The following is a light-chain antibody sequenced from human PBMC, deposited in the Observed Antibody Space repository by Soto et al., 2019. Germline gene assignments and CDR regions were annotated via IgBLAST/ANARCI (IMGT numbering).Light chain of an antibody. J-gene: IGKJ4*01. CDR3: QKYNSAPLT. CDR1: QGISNY. CDR2: AAS. Sequence: IRMTQSPSSLSASTGYRVTITCRASQGISNYLAWYQQKAGKVPKLLIYAASTLQSGVPTRFSGSGSGKDFTITISSLQPEDVATYYCQKYNSAPLTFGGGTKVDIK. V-gene: IGKV1-27*01.